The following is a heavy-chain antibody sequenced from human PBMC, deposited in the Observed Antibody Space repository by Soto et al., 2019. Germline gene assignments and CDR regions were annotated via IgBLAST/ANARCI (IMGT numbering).Heavy chain of an antibody. CDR2: ISYDGSNK. J-gene: IGHJ6*02. V-gene: IGHV3-30*18. D-gene: IGHD6-19*01. CDR1: GFTFSSYG. CDR3: AKDLRWGWLVRRYHYYGMDV. Sequence: PGGSLRLSCAASGFTFSSYGMHWVRQAPGKGLEWVAVISYDGSNKYYADSVKGRFTISRDNSKNTLYLQMNSLRAEDTAVYYCAKDLRWGWLVRRYHYYGMDVWGQGTTVTVSS.